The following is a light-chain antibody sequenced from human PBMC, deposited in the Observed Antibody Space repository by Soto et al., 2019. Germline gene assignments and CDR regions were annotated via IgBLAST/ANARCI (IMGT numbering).Light chain of an antibody. CDR2: GAS. J-gene: IGKJ4*01. CDR1: QTVYSN. CDR3: QQRSNWPLT. Sequence: EIVMTQSPATLSVSPGERATLSCRASQTVYSNLAWYQQKPGQAPRLLICGASNRATGIPARFSGSGSGTDFTLTISSLEPEDFAVYYCQQRSNWPLTFGGGTKVDIK. V-gene: IGKV3-11*01.